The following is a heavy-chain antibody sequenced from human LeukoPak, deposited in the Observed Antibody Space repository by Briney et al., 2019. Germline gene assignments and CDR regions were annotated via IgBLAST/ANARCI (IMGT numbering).Heavy chain of an antibody. CDR3: ARDGRVVTADDAFDI. D-gene: IGHD2-21*02. J-gene: IGHJ3*02. CDR2: IIPIFGTA. V-gene: IGHV1-69*13. CDR1: GGTFSSYA. Sequence: SVKVSCKASGGTFSSYAISWVRQAPGQGLEWMGGIIPIFGTANYAQKFQGRVTITADESTSAAYMELSSLRSEDTAVYYCARDGRVVTADDAFDIWGQGTMVTVSS.